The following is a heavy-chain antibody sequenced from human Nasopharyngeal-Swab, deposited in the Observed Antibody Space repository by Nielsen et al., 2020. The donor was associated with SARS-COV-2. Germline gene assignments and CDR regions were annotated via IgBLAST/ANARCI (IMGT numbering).Heavy chain of an antibody. J-gene: IGHJ4*02. V-gene: IGHV3-7*03. CDR2: IKQDGREK. D-gene: IGHD6-19*01. CDR3: ATAGGWYFDY. CDR1: GFTFSNYW. Sequence: GESLKISCAASGFTFSNYWMNLVRQAPGKGLEWVAKIKQDGREKYYVDSVKGRFTISRDNAKNSLYLQMDSLRAEDTAVYYCATAGGWYFDYWGQGTLVTVSS.